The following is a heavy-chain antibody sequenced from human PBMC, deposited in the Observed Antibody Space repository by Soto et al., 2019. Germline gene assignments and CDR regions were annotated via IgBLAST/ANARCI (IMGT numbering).Heavy chain of an antibody. D-gene: IGHD3-22*01. CDR1: GFTFSSYA. Sequence: GGSLRLSCAASGFTFSSYAMSWVRQAPGKGLEWVSAISGSGGSTYYADSVKGRFTISRDNSKNTLYLQMNSLRAEDTAVYYCAKPSFYDSSGYPTYYFDYRGQGTLVTVSS. CDR3: AKPSFYDSSGYPTYYFDY. J-gene: IGHJ4*02. CDR2: ISGSGGST. V-gene: IGHV3-23*01.